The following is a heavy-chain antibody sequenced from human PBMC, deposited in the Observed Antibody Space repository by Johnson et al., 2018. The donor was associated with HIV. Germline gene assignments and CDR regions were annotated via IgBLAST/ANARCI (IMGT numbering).Heavy chain of an antibody. Sequence: EVQLVESGGGLVQPGGSLRLSCAASGFTFSSYWMSWVRQAPGKGLEWVANIKQDGSEKYYADSVKGRFTISRDNSKNTLYLQMKSLRAEDTAVYYCAELPGFGDYDDGALDIWGQGTMVTVSS. CDR2: IKQDGSEK. D-gene: IGHD4-17*01. V-gene: IGHV3-7*01. CDR3: AELPGFGDYDDGALDI. CDR1: GFTFSSYW. J-gene: IGHJ3*02.